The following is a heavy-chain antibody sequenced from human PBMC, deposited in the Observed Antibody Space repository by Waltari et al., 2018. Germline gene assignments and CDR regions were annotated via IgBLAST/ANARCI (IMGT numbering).Heavy chain of an antibody. D-gene: IGHD5-18*01. Sequence: QVQLQQWGAGLLKPSETLSLTCAVYGGSFSGYYWSWIRQPPGKGLVWIGEINHSGSTNYNPSLKSRVTISVDTSKNQFSLKLSSVTAADTAVYYCARGEDSYGYEQDVWGQGTTVTVSS. V-gene: IGHV4-34*01. CDR1: GGSFSGYY. J-gene: IGHJ6*02. CDR2: INHSGST. CDR3: ARGEDSYGYEQDV.